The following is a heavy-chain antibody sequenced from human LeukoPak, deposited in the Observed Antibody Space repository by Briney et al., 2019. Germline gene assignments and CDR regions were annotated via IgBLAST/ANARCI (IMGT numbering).Heavy chain of an antibody. CDR2: ITSKTSDEAT. CDR1: GLTFGNAW. J-gene: IGHJ4*02. CDR3: TTYRYSYGSTGYSYFDY. D-gene: IGHD3-22*01. V-gene: IGHV3-15*01. Sequence: GGSRRLSCAASGLTFGNAWMSWVRQAPGKGLEWVARITSKTSDEATDYAAPVKGRFTISRDDSKATLYLQMDSLETEDTAIYYCTTYRYSYGSTGYSYFDYWGQGILVTVSS.